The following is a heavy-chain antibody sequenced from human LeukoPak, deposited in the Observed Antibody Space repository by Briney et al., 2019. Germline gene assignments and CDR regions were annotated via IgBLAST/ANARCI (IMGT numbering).Heavy chain of an antibody. Sequence: GGSLRLSCAASGFTFSSYAMSWVRQAPGKGLEWVSPISGSGSSTYYAGSVKGRFTISRDNSKNTLYLQMDSLRAEDTAVYYCAKGAAVASPYYFDYWGQGTLVTVSS. CDR2: ISGSGSST. J-gene: IGHJ4*02. D-gene: IGHD6-19*01. CDR3: AKGAAVASPYYFDY. CDR1: GFTFSSYA. V-gene: IGHV3-23*01.